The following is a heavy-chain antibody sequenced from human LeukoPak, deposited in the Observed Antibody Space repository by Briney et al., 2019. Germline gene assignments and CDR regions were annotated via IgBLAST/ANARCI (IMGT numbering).Heavy chain of an antibody. V-gene: IGHV4-59*01. CDR2: IYYSGST. D-gene: IGHD6-19*01. J-gene: IGHJ3*02. CDR3: ARDFEAVAGTGRGKLPKAFDI. CDR1: GGSISSYY. Sequence: SETLSLTCTVSGGSISSYYWSWIRQPPGKGLEWIGYIYYSGSTNYNPSLKSRVTISVDTSKNQFSLKLSSVTAADTAVYYCARDFEAVAGTGRGKLPKAFDIWGQGTMVTVSS.